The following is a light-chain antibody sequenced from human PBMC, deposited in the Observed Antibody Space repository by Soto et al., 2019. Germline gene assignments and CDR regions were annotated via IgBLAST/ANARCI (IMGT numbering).Light chain of an antibody. V-gene: IGLV2-8*01. CDR3: SSYAGNNKGV. CDR2: EVN. Sequence: QSVLTQPPSASGSLGQSVTISCTGTSSDVGRYNYVSWYQQHPGKAPKLMVYEVNKRPSGVPDRFSGSKSGNTASLTVSGLQAEDEADYHCSSYAGNNKGVFGGGTKLTVL. CDR1: SSDVGRYNY. J-gene: IGLJ3*02.